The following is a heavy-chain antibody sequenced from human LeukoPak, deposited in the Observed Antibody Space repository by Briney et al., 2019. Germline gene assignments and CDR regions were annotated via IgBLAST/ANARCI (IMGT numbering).Heavy chain of an antibody. CDR1: GLTFHDYA. J-gene: IGHJ6*03. CDR3: AKRPYNYYYLDV. D-gene: IGHD2-21*01. CDR2: IVGDSSKT. V-gene: IGHV3-23*01. Sequence: GGSLRLSCAISGLTFHDYAMTWVRQAPGKGLEWVSTIVGDSSKTYYAASVKGWFTISRDTSNYMLFLHMNNLRAEDTAIYYCAKRPYNYYYLDVWGKGTTVT.